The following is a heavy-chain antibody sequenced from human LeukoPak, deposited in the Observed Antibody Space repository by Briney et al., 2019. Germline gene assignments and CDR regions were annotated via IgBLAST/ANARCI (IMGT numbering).Heavy chain of an antibody. D-gene: IGHD1-26*01. Sequence: ASVKVSCKASGYTFTSYDINWVRQATGQGLEWVGWMNPNSSNTGSAQKFQGRVAMTRNTSITTAYMELSSLRSDDTAVYYCARGLGATRLSSYWGQGTLVTVSS. J-gene: IGHJ4*02. V-gene: IGHV1-8*01. CDR3: ARGLGATRLSSY. CDR2: MNPNSSNT. CDR1: GYTFTSYD.